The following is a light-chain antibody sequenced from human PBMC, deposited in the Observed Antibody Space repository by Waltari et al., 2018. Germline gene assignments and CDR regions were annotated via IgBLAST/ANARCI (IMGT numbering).Light chain of an antibody. CDR1: SSALGSYDH. J-gene: IGLJ1*01. V-gene: IGLV2-14*03. CDR3: KSFTTRATYV. Sequence: QSALTQPASVSGSLGQSITISCTGSSSALGSYDHVSWYQQHPGKAPKVIIFDVNYRPSGVSNRFSGSKSGITASLTISGLQAEDEADYFCKSFTTRATYVFGSGTRVTV. CDR2: DVN.